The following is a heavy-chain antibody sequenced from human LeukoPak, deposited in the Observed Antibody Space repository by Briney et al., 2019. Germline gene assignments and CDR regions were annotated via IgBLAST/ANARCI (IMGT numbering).Heavy chain of an antibody. CDR3: ARGPSGYHNT. J-gene: IGHJ4*02. D-gene: IGHD5-12*01. Sequence: GGSLRLSCAASGFTFRKYNMNWVRQAPGKGLEWVSAISSGSSYIYYADSVKGRFTISRDNSKNTLYLQMNSLRAEDTAVYYCARGPSGYHNTGGQGTLVTVSS. CDR2: ISSGSSYI. CDR1: GFTFRKYN. V-gene: IGHV3-21*01.